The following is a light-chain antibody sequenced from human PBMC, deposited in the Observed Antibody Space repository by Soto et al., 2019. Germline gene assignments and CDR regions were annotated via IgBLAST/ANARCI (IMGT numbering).Light chain of an antibody. V-gene: IGKV1-5*01. CDR2: DAS. CDR1: QYISTW. Sequence: DIQMTQSPSTLSASVGDRVTLTCRASQYISTWLAWYQQKPGKAPKLLIHDASSLQSGVPSRFSGRGSGTAFTITMSCLQPDYFSTYYCQYLDDHVGPGTEVDIK. J-gene: IGKJ3*01. CDR3: QYLDDH.